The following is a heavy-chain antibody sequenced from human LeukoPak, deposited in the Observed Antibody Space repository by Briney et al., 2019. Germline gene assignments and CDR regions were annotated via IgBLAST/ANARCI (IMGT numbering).Heavy chain of an antibody. Sequence: GGSLRLSCAASGFTFINYAMHWVRQAPGKGLEWVSIIYAGGSTYYADSVKGRFTISRDNSKDILYLQMTDLSIEDTAVYYCAKDWHGSGYSYFDYWGQGTLVTVSS. CDR2: IYAGGST. V-gene: IGHV3-NL1*01. D-gene: IGHD3-22*01. J-gene: IGHJ4*02. CDR1: GFTFINYA. CDR3: AKDWHGSGYSYFDY.